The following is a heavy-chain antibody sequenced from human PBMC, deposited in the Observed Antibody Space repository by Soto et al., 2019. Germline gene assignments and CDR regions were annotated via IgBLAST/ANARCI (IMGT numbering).Heavy chain of an antibody. Sequence: QVQLVQSGAEVKKPGSSVKVSCKASGGTFSSYAISWVRQAPGQGLEWMGGIIPIFGTANYAQKFQGRVTITADESTSTAYMELSSLRSEVTAVYYCARATYYYDSSGLGYWGQGTLVTVSS. J-gene: IGHJ4*02. CDR1: GGTFSSYA. CDR2: IIPIFGTA. V-gene: IGHV1-69*12. CDR3: ARATYYYDSSGLGY. D-gene: IGHD3-22*01.